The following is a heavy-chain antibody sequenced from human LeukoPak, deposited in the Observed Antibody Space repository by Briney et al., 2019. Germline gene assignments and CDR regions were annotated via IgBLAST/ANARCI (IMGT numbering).Heavy chain of an antibody. Sequence: GASVKVSCKASGYTFSGYYIHWVRQAPGQGLEWMGWINPNSGDTKYGQKFQGRVNLTRDTSISTAYMELSRLRSDDTALYYCARGNGVVVAGGVDYWGQGTLVTVSS. CDR2: INPNSGDT. V-gene: IGHV1-2*02. CDR3: ARGNGVVVAGGVDY. J-gene: IGHJ4*02. CDR1: GYTFSGYY. D-gene: IGHD2-15*01.